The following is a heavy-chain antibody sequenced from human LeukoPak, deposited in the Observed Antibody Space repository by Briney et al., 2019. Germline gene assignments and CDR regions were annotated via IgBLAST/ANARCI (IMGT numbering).Heavy chain of an antibody. CDR3: ARGSFIAALRN. V-gene: IGHV4-39*07. Sequence: PSETLSLTCTVSGASINTNNYYWGWIRQPPGKGLEWIGSIYDSGSTYYNPSLKSRVTISVDTSKNQFSLKLSSVTAADTAVYYCARGSFIAALRNWGQGTLVTVSS. J-gene: IGHJ4*02. CDR2: IYDSGST. CDR1: GASINTNNYY. D-gene: IGHD6-13*01.